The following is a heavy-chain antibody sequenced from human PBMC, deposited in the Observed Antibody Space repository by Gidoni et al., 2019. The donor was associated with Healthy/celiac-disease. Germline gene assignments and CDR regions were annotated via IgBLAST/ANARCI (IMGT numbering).Heavy chain of an antibody. CDR3: ARDSVNLYDILTGDAFDI. CDR2: IWYDGRNK. CDR1: GFTFSSYG. J-gene: IGHJ3*02. Sequence: QVQLVESGGGVVQPGRSLRLSCAASGFTFSSYGMHWVRQAPGKGLEWVAVIWYDGRNKYYADSVKGRFTISRDNSKNTLYLQMNSLRAEDTAVYYCARDSVNLYDILTGDAFDIWGQGTMVTVSS. V-gene: IGHV3-33*01. D-gene: IGHD3-9*01.